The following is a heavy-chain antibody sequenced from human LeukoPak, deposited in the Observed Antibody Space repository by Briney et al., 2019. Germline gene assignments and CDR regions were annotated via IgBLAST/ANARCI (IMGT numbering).Heavy chain of an antibody. V-gene: IGHV3-7*01. CDR1: GFSVGTNY. CDR3: ARDSSDYGYEEWR. D-gene: IGHD5-18*01. Sequence: PGGSLRLSCAASGFSVGTNYMTWVRQAPGKGLEWVANIKQDGTEKYYLDSVKGRFTISRDNTKNSVYLQMSSLRVEDTAVYYCARDSSDYGYEEWRWGQGILVTVSS. CDR2: IKQDGTEK. J-gene: IGHJ4*02.